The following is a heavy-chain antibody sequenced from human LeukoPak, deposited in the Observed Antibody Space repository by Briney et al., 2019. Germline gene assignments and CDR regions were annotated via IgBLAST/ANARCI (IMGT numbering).Heavy chain of an antibody. D-gene: IGHD6-13*01. J-gene: IGHJ4*02. CDR1: GYTFTSYG. CDR2: ISAYNGNT. V-gene: IGHV1-18*01. Sequence: ASVKVSCKASGYTFTSYGISWVRQAPGQGLEWMGWISAYNGNTEYAQKFQGRVTMTTDTSTSTAYMELRSLRSDDTAVYYCARFRIATTATEDFDYWGQGTLVTVSS. CDR3: ARFRIATTATEDFDY.